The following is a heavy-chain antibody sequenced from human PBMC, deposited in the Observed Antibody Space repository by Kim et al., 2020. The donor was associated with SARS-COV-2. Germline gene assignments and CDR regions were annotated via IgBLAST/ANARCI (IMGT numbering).Heavy chain of an antibody. CDR3: AREGYYDILTGYRTSYYFDY. J-gene: IGHJ4*02. D-gene: IGHD3-9*01. CDR2: IYYSGST. Sequence: SETLSLTCTVSGGSISSGGNYWSWIRQHPGKGLEWIGYIYYSGSTYYNPSLKSRVTMTVDTSKNQFSLKLSPVTVADTAVYYCAREGYYDILTGYRTSYYFDYWGQGTLGTVSS. V-gene: IGHV4-31*03. CDR1: GGSISSGGNY.